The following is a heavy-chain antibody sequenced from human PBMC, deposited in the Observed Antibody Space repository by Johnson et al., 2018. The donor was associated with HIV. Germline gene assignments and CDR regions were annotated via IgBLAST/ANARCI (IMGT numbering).Heavy chain of an antibody. V-gene: IGHV3-11*04. CDR3: ASDYSDIVGYRLRAYHI. Sequence: QVQLVESGGGLAKPGGSLRLSCVASGFTFSDHYMSWIRQAPGKGLEWVAHISSSGSNRDYSDSVKGRFTISRDNAKNSLFLQMNSLRAEDTAVYYCASDYSDIVGYRLRAYHIWGQGTGVTVSS. D-gene: IGHD2-21*01. J-gene: IGHJ3*02. CDR2: ISSSGSNR. CDR1: GFTFSDHY.